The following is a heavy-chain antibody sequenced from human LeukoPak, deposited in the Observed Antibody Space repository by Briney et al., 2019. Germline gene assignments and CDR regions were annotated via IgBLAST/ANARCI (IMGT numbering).Heavy chain of an antibody. CDR2: MYSSGST. Sequence: PSETLSLTCTVSGGSISSGSYYWSWIRQPAGKGLEWIGRMYSSGSTNYNPSLKRRGTISVDTSKNQFSLKLSSVTAADTAVYYCARDVGRYTYGYRPTEVYWYFDLWGRGTLVTVSS. V-gene: IGHV4-61*02. D-gene: IGHD5-18*01. J-gene: IGHJ2*01. CDR3: ARDVGRYTYGYRPTEVYWYFDL. CDR1: GGSISSGSYY.